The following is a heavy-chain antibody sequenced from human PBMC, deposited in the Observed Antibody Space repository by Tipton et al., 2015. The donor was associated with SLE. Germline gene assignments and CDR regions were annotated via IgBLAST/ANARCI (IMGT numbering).Heavy chain of an antibody. Sequence: SLRLSCAASGFTFSSYAMSWVRQAPGKGLEWVSYISSSGSTIYYADSVKGRFTISRDNAKNSLYLQMNSLRAEDTAVYYCARVGAYSSSSGLYWGQGTLVTVSS. D-gene: IGHD6-6*01. J-gene: IGHJ4*02. CDR1: GFTFSSYA. V-gene: IGHV3-48*03. CDR2: ISSSGSTI. CDR3: ARVGAYSSSSGLY.